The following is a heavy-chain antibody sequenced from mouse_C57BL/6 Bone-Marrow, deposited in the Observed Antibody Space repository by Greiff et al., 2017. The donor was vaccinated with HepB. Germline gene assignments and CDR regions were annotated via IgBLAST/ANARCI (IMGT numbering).Heavy chain of an antibody. D-gene: IGHD2-1*01. CDR1: GYSITSGYY. Sequence: EVQVVESGPGLVKPSQSLSLTCSVTGYSITSGYYWNWIRQFPGNKLEWMGYISYDGSNNYNPSLKNRISITRDTSKNQFFLKLNSVTTEDTATYYCARGGNSVDYWGQGTTLTVSS. J-gene: IGHJ2*01. V-gene: IGHV3-6*01. CDR2: ISYDGSN. CDR3: ARGGNSVDY.